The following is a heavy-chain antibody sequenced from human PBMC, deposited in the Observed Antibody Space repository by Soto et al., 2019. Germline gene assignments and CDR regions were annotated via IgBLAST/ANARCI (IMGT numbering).Heavy chain of an antibody. J-gene: IGHJ4*02. CDR1: AYSVSSGYY. CDR2: IYHSGST. Sequence: SETLSLTCGVSAYSVSSGYYWGWIRQPPGKGLEWIGSIYHSGSTYYNPSLKSRVTISVDTSKNQFSLKVTSVTAADTALYYCARQQGKIPRSAVAPGGPMDYWGQGTLVTVSS. CDR3: ARQQGKIPRSAVAPGGPMDY. D-gene: IGHD2-15*01. V-gene: IGHV4-38-2*01.